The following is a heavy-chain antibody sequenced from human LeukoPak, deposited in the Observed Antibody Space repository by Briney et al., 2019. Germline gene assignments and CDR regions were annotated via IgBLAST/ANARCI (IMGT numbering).Heavy chain of an antibody. V-gene: IGHV3-33*06. Sequence: GGSLRLSCAASGFTFSTYGMHWVRQAPGKGLEWVAVIWYDGSNKYYADSVKGRFTISRDNSKNTLYLQMNSPRAEDTAVYYCAKANGGNNARFDYWGQGTLVTVSS. CDR2: IWYDGSNK. D-gene: IGHD4-23*01. CDR1: GFTFSTYG. CDR3: AKANGGNNARFDY. J-gene: IGHJ4*02.